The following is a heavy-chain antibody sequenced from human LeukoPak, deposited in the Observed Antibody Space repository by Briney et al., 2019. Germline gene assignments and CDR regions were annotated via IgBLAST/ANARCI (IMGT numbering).Heavy chain of an antibody. J-gene: IGHJ4*02. D-gene: IGHD3-3*01. Sequence: VASVKVSCKASGYNFNAYYMHWVRQAPGQGLEWMGWINPNSGGTNYAQKFQGRVTLTRDTSINTVYMEVNRLASDDTVVHYCARGEWLVLGDHWGQGTPVTVSS. CDR3: ARGEWLVLGDH. CDR1: GYNFNAYY. V-gene: IGHV1-2*02. CDR2: INPNSGGT.